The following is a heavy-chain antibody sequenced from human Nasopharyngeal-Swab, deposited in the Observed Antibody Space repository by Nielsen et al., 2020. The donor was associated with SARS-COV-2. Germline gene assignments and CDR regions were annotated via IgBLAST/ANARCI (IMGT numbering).Heavy chain of an antibody. V-gene: IGHV5-10-1*01. D-gene: IGHD6-19*01. CDR3: ETWGDSSGWGDYYYYGMDV. CDR1: GYSVTSYC. Sequence: GESLKISCKGSGYSVTSYCISWVRQMPGKGLEWMGRIDHSDSYTNYSPSFQGHANISADKSISTAYLQWSSLKASDTAMYYCETWGDSSGWGDYYYYGMDVWGQGTTVTVSS. J-gene: IGHJ6*02. CDR2: IDHSDSYT.